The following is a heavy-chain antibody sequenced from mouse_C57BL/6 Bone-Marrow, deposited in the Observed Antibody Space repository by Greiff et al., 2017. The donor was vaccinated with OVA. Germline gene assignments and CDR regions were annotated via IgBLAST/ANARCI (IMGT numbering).Heavy chain of an antibody. CDR2: IYPGDGDT. CDR3: ARWGPMDY. CDR1: GYAFSSSW. Sequence: VQLQQSGPELVKPGASVKISCKASGYAFSSSWMNWVKQRPGQGLEWIGRIYPGDGDTNYNGKFKGKATLTADKSSSTAYMQLSSLTSEDSAVYFCARWGPMDYWGQGTSVTVSS. V-gene: IGHV1-82*01. J-gene: IGHJ4*01.